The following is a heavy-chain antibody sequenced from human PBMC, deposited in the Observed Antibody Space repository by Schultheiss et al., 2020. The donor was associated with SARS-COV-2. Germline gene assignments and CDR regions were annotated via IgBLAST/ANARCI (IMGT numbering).Heavy chain of an antibody. CDR3: ARGHLVTYYYDSSGYGGYYFDY. CDR2: IYHSGST. CDR1: GYSISSGYY. Sequence: SQTLSLTCAVSGYSISSGYYWGWIRQPPGKGLEWIGSIYHSGSTYYNPSLKSRVTISVDTSKNQFSLKLSSVTAADTAVYYCARGHLVTYYYDSSGYGGYYFDYWGQGTLVTVSS. D-gene: IGHD3-22*01. J-gene: IGHJ4*02. V-gene: IGHV4-38-2*01.